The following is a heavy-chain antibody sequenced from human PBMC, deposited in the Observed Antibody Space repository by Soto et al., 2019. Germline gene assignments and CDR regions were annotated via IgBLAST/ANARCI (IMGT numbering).Heavy chain of an antibody. CDR2: ISNDGNNK. D-gene: IGHD2-21*01. J-gene: IGHJ3*01. V-gene: IGHV3-30-3*01. CDR3: ARDKDCGVISCFNAFDV. Sequence: QAHLVESGGGVVQPGRSLRLSCAASGFTFSTYEMHWVRQAPGKGLQWVAVISNDGNNKDYADSVKGRFTISRDNSRNPLYLQMNSLRAEDTAVYYCARDKDCGVISCFNAFDVWGQGTTVTVSS. CDR1: GFTFSTYE.